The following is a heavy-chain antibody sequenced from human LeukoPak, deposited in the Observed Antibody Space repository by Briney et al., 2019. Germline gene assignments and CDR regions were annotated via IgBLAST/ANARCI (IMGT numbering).Heavy chain of an antibody. Sequence: SETLSLTCTVSGGSISSYYWSWIRQPPGKGLEWIGYVYYSGSTNYNPSPKSRVTISVDTSKNQFSLKLSSVTAADTAVYYCARDLPNSSGFWGAFDIWGQGTMVTVSS. CDR1: GGSISSYY. CDR3: ARDLPNSSGFWGAFDI. V-gene: IGHV4-59*01. CDR2: VYYSGST. J-gene: IGHJ3*02. D-gene: IGHD3-22*01.